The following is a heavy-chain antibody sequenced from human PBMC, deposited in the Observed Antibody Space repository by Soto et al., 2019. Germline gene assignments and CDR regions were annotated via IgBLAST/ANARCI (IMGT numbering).Heavy chain of an antibody. V-gene: IGHV4-4*02. Sequence: SETLSLTCGVSGDSITSTSYWSWVRQPPGKGLEWIGEIYHSGGTNSNPSLKSRVTMSVDKSKNQFSLRLSSVTAADTALYYCARVSKDASGYYYGDFDIWRHGTMVTVSS. D-gene: IGHD3-22*01. CDR2: IYHSGGT. CDR1: GDSITSTSY. J-gene: IGHJ3*02. CDR3: ARVSKDASGYYYGDFDI.